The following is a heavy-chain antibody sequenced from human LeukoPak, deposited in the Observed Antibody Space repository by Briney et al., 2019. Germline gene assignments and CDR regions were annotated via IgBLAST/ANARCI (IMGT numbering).Heavy chain of an antibody. V-gene: IGHV3-48*03. CDR1: GFTFSSYE. D-gene: IGHD3-9*01. CDR2: ISSSGSTI. CDR3: ARVHYDILTGYYGWFDP. Sequence: GGSLRLSCAASGFTFSSYEMNWVRQAPGKGLEWVSYISSSGSTIYYADSVKGRFTISRDNAKNSLYLQMNSLGAEDTAVYYCARVHYDILTGYYGWFDPWGQGTLVTVSS. J-gene: IGHJ5*02.